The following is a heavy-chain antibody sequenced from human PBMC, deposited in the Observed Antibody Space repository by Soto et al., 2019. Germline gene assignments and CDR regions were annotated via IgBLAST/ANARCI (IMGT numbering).Heavy chain of an antibody. Sequence: GGSLRLSCAVSGFTFSNYAMNWVRQAPGEGLEWVSAISGSGDSTFYTDSVKGRFTISRDNSKNTLYLQMNTLRAEDTAVYYCAKDRVCSGVGCYFDSWGQGTLVTVSS. J-gene: IGHJ4*02. V-gene: IGHV3-23*01. CDR1: GFTFSNYA. D-gene: IGHD2-15*01. CDR2: ISGSGDST. CDR3: AKDRVCSGVGCYFDS.